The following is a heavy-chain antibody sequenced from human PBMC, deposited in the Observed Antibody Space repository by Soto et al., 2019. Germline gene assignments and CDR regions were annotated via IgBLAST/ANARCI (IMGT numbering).Heavy chain of an antibody. CDR1: GFTFSIYS. CDR3: ARSVEGHFDY. Sequence: EVQLVEAGGGLVQPGGSLRLSCEASGFTFSIYSMNWVRQPPGKGLEWVSYITSDRKTIHYSDSVKGRVPISRDNTKNSLYLQMSSLRDEDTAIYYCARSVEGHFDYWGQGTLVTVSS. V-gene: IGHV3-48*02. CDR2: ITSDRKTI. J-gene: IGHJ4*02. D-gene: IGHD6-19*01.